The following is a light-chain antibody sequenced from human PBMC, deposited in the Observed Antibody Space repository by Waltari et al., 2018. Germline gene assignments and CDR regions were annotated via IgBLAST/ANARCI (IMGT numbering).Light chain of an antibody. CDR3: QSYDDNSPDWV. Sequence: NLKLTPPRSASESPGKTVIISCTGSRGNIPGHYLQWFRQRPATAPTSVICESNQRPSGVPNRFSGSIDSASNSASLTISGLKTEDEADYYCQSYDDNSPDWVFGGGTKLTVL. CDR2: ESN. CDR1: RGNIPGHY. J-gene: IGLJ3*02. V-gene: IGLV6-57*02.